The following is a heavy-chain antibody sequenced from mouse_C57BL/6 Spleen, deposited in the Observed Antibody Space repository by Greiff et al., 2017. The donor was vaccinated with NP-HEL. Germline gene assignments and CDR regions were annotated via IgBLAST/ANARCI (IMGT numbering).Heavy chain of an antibody. Sequence: EVQVVESGGGLVQPKGSLKLSCAASGFTFNTYAMHWVRQAPGKGLEWVARIRSNSSNYATYSADSVTDRFTIYRDDSQSMLYLQMNNLKTEDTAMYYCVRGWLLLDYWGQGTTLTVSA. CDR1: GFTFNTYA. D-gene: IGHD2-3*01. CDR3: VRGWLLLDY. CDR2: IRSNSSNYAT. J-gene: IGHJ2*01. V-gene: IGHV10-3*01.